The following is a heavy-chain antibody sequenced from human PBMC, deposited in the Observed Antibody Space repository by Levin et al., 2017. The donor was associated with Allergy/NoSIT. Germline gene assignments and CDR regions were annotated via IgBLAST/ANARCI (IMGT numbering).Heavy chain of an antibody. J-gene: IGHJ4*02. CDR2: IRSKANSYAT. D-gene: IGHD1-26*01. V-gene: IGHV3-73*01. Sequence: PGGSLRLSCAASGFTFSGSPIHWVRQASGKGLEWVGRIRSKANSYATAYAASVKGRFTISRDDSKNTAYLQMNSLKTEDTAVYYCASPSTVAQLLLNYWGQGTLVTVSS. CDR3: ASPSTVAQLLLNY. CDR1: GFTFSGSP.